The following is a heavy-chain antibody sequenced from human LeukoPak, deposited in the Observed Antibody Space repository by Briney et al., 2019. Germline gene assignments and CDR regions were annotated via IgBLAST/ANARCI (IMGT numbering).Heavy chain of an antibody. V-gene: IGHV4-38-2*02. D-gene: IGHD1-20*01. Sequence: SETLSLTCTVSGYSISSGYYWGWIRQPPGKGLEWIGSIYHSGSTYYNPSPKSRVTISVDTSKNQFSLKLSSVTAADTAEYYCAREGGITGTPGRAVEQYYFDYWGQGTLVTVSS. CDR3: AREGGITGTPGRAVEQYYFDY. CDR1: GYSISSGYY. J-gene: IGHJ4*02. CDR2: IYHSGST.